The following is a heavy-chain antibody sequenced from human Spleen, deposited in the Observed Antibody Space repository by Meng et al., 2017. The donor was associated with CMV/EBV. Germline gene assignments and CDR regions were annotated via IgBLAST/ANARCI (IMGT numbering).Heavy chain of an antibody. D-gene: IGHD4-23*01. Sequence: GNTNYAQKFQGRVTMTTDTSTSTVYMELRSLRSDDTAVYYCARGTTAVYWGQGTLVTVSS. CDR2: GNT. CDR3: ARGTTAVY. V-gene: IGHV1-18*01. J-gene: IGHJ4*02.